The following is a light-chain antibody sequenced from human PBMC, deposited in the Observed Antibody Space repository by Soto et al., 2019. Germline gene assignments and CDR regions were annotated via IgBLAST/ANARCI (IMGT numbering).Light chain of an antibody. CDR3: QQYNNWPT. Sequence: IVMTQSPATLSVSPGERATLSCRASQSINTNLAWFQQKPGRAPRLLIFGASTRATDIPARFSGSGSGTEFTLTISTLQSEDFAVYYCQQYNNWPTFGQGTKV. V-gene: IGKV3-15*01. J-gene: IGKJ1*01. CDR1: QSINTN. CDR2: GAS.